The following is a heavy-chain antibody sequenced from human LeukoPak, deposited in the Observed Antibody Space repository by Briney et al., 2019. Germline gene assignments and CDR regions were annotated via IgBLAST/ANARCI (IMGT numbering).Heavy chain of an antibody. D-gene: IGHD3-22*01. J-gene: IGHJ6*02. CDR1: GGSISSYY. Sequence: PSETLSLTCTVSGGSISSYYWSWIRQPPGKGLEWIGYIYYSGSTNYNPSLKSRVTISVDTSKNQFSLKLSSVTAADTAVYYCAREDSAYYGMDVWGQGTTVTVSS. CDR3: AREDSAYYGMDV. V-gene: IGHV4-59*01. CDR2: IYYSGST.